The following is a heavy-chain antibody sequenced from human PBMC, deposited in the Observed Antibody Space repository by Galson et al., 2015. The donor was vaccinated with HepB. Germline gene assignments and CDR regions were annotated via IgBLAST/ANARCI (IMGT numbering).Heavy chain of an antibody. D-gene: IGHD1-26*01. J-gene: IGHJ4*02. CDR1: GGSMSSFY. CDR3: ASQGAAGATTE. V-gene: IGHV4-59*08. CDR2: IHYSGST. Sequence: ETLSLTCTVPGGSMSSFYWSWIRQPPGKGLEWIGYIHYSGSTNYNPSVKNRVTMSVDTSKNQFSLKLRTVTAADTAVYYCASQGAAGATTEWGQGTLVTVSS.